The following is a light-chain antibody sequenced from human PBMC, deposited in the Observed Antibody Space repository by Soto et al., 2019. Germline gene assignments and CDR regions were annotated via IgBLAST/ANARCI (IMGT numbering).Light chain of an antibody. V-gene: IGKV3-20*01. CDR3: QQYGSSGT. Sequence: EIVLTQSPVTLSLSPGERGTLSCRASQSVGTSLAWYQQKPGQAPRLLIYGASNRATGIPDRFSGRGSGTDFTLTISKLEPEDFAVYYCQQYGSSGTFGQGTKVDI. CDR1: QSVGTS. J-gene: IGKJ1*01. CDR2: GAS.